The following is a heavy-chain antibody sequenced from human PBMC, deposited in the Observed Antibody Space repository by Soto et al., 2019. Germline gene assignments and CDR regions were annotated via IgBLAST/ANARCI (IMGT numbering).Heavy chain of an antibody. D-gene: IGHD3-22*01. CDR2: IDPSDSYT. CDR1: GYSFTSYW. CDR3: ARHHLDDFYDSRGYLDAFDI. V-gene: IGHV5-10-1*01. Sequence: RGESLKISCKGSGYSFTSYWISWVRQMPGKGLEWMGRIDPSDSYTNYSPSFQGHVTISADKSISTAYLQWSSLKASDTAMYYCARHHLDDFYDSRGYLDAFDIWGQGTMVTVSS. J-gene: IGHJ3*02.